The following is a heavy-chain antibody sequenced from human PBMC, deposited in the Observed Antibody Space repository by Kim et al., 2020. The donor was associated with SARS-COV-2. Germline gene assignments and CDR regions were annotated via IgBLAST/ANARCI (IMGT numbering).Heavy chain of an antibody. Sequence: GGSLRLSCAASGFTFDDYAMHWVRQAPGKGLEWVSGISWNSGSIGYADSVKGRFTISRDNAKNSLYLQMNSLRAEDTALYHCAKDMSPITMIVLHYWGQG. D-gene: IGHD3-22*01. CDR3: AKDMSPITMIVLHY. CDR1: GFTFDDYA. V-gene: IGHV3-9*01. J-gene: IGHJ4*02. CDR2: ISWNSGSI.